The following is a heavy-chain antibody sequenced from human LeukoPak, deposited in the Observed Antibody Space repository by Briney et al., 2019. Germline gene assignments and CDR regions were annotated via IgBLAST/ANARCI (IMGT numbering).Heavy chain of an antibody. CDR1: GFTFSSYA. CDR2: ISYDGSNK. Sequence: GGSLRLSCAASGFTFSSYAMHWVRQAPGKGLEWVAVISYDGSNKYYADSVKGRFTISRDNSKNTLYLQMNSLRAEDTAVYYCARLRYDGSGYYSISDYWGQGTLVTVSS. D-gene: IGHD3-22*01. J-gene: IGHJ4*02. V-gene: IGHV3-30*04. CDR3: ARLRYDGSGYYSISDY.